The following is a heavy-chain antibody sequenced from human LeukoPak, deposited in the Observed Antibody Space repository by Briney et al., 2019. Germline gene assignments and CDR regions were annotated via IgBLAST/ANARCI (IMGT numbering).Heavy chain of an antibody. V-gene: IGHV4-34*01. CDR2: INHSGST. D-gene: IGHD3-3*01. CDR1: SGSFSGYY. Sequence: SETLSLTCAVYSGSFSGYYWSWIRQPPGKGLEWIGEINHSGSTNYNPSLKSRVTISVDTSRNQFSLKLSSVTAADTAVYYCARVSLYYDSWSGPTTYYMDVWGKGTTVTISS. J-gene: IGHJ6*03. CDR3: ARVSLYYDSWSGPTTYYMDV.